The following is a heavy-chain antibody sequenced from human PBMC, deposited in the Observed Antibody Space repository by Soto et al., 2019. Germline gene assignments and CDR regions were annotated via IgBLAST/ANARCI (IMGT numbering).Heavy chain of an antibody. CDR1: AFTFSSFG. V-gene: IGHV3-33*01. J-gene: IGHJ6*02. CDR3: ARDPTPDDFWSVSDQSPLGFTMAA. D-gene: IGHD3-3*01. Sequence: GGSLRLSCAASAFTFSSFGLHWVRQAPGKGLEWVGLIWFDGSKKYYTESVRGRFTISRDKSKNTLYLQMNSLRAEDTAVYYCARDPTPDDFWSVSDQSPLGFTMAAWGQGTTVTVSS. CDR2: IWFDGSKK.